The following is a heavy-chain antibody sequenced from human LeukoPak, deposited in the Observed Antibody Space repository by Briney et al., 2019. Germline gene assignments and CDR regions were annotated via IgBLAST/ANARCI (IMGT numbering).Heavy chain of an antibody. Sequence: PGGSLRLSCAASGFTFDDYGMHWVRQAPEKGLEWVSLISWDGGRIYYADSVRGRFTISRDNSKNSLYLQMNSLRAEDTALYYCAKEGTTGGFFDYWGQGTLVTVSS. J-gene: IGHJ4*02. V-gene: IGHV3-43D*03. CDR3: AKEGTTGGFFDY. CDR2: ISWDGGRI. CDR1: GFTFDDYG. D-gene: IGHD3-10*01.